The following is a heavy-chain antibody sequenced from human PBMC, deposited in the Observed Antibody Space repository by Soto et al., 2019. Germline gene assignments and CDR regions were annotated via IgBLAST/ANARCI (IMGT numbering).Heavy chain of an antibody. CDR2: ISYNGRT. D-gene: IGHD2-21*02. CDR1: SGSISPYY. Sequence: SETLSLTCSVSSGSISPYYWSWIRQPPGKGLEWIGYISYNGRTKYNPSLRSRVTISVDTSKNQISLNLNSVTTADAAVYYCARDTRCLNSGDDCYSWFDPWGQGIQVTVSS. V-gene: IGHV4-59*01. CDR3: ARDTRCLNSGDDCYSWFDP. J-gene: IGHJ5*02.